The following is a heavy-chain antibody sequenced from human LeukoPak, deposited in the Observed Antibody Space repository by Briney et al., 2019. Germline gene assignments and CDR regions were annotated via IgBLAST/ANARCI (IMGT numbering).Heavy chain of an antibody. CDR2: IYYSGST. CDR3: ASEGAAATFDY. CDR1: GGSISSYY. J-gene: IGHJ4*02. D-gene: IGHD6-13*01. Sequence: SETLSLTCTVSGGSISSYYWSWIRQPPGKGLEWIGYIYYSGSTNYNPSLKSRVTISVDTSKNQFSLKLSSVTAADTAVYYCASEGAAATFDYWGQGTLVTVSS. V-gene: IGHV4-59*01.